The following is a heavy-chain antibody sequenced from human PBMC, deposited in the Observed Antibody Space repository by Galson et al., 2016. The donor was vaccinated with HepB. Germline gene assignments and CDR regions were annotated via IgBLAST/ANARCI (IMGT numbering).Heavy chain of an antibody. V-gene: IGHV3-48*02. J-gene: IGHJ5*02. CDR3: ARESISIFGEMTHNWFDP. CDR1: GFTFSSYN. CDR2: ISSSSSTI. D-gene: IGHD3-3*01. Sequence: SLRLSCAGTGFTFSSYNMNWVRQAPGKGLDWISYISSSSSTIYYADSVKGRFTISRDNAKNSLYLQMNSLRDEDTAVYYCARESISIFGEMTHNWFDPWGQGTLVTVSS.